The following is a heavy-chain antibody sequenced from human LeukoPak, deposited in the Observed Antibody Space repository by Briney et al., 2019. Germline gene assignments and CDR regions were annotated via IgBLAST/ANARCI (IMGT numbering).Heavy chain of an antibody. D-gene: IGHD4-17*01. Sequence: PSETLSLTCTVSGGSISSSSYYWSWIRQPAGKGLEWIGRIYTSGSTNYNPSLKSRVTMSVDTSKNQFSLKLSSVTAADTAVYYCARGTAPDYWGQGTLVTVSS. CDR2: IYTSGST. J-gene: IGHJ4*02. CDR3: ARGTAPDY. CDR1: GGSISSSSYY. V-gene: IGHV4-61*02.